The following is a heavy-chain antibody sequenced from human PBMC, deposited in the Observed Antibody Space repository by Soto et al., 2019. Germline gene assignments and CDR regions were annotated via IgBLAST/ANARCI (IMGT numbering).Heavy chain of an antibody. Sequence: GGSLRLSCADSGFTFSSYAMSWVRQAPGKGLEWVSAISGSGGSTYYADSVKGRVTISRDNSKNTLYLQMNSLRAEDTAVYYCAKARGGRVGILDWYFDLWGRGTLVTVSS. D-gene: IGHD3-16*01. J-gene: IGHJ2*01. CDR1: GFTFSSYA. CDR2: ISGSGGST. CDR3: AKARGGRVGILDWYFDL. V-gene: IGHV3-23*01.